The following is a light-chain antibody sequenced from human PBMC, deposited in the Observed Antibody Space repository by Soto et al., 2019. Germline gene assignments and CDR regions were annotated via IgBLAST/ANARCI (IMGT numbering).Light chain of an antibody. CDR2: GTS. CDR1: QSVDSNY. V-gene: IGKV3-20*01. Sequence: ENVLTQSPGTLSLSPGERATLSCRASQSVDSNYLAWYQHKPGQPPRLLIYGTSSRATGIPDRFSGSGSGTDFILTINRLEPEDFAVYYCQQYGSSIYTFGQGTRREIK. J-gene: IGKJ2*01. CDR3: QQYGSSIYT.